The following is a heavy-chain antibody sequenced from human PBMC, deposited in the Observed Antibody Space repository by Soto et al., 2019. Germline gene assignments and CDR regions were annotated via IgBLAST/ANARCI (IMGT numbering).Heavy chain of an antibody. D-gene: IGHD2-2*01. CDR2: ISGSGGST. V-gene: IGHV3-23*01. Sequence: GGSLRLSCAASGFTFSSYAMSWVRQAPGKGLEWVSAISGSGGSTYYADSVKGRFTISRDNSKNTLYLQMNSLRAEDTAVYYCATHLVPRVYYYYGMDVWGQGTTVTVSS. CDR1: GFTFSSYA. CDR3: ATHLVPRVYYYYGMDV. J-gene: IGHJ6*02.